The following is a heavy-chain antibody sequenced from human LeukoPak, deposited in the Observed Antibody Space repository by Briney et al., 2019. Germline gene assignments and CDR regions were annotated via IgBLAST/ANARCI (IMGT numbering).Heavy chain of an antibody. D-gene: IGHD5/OR15-5a*01. V-gene: IGHV4-34*01. Sequence: PSETLSLTCAVYGGSFSGYYWSWIRQPPGKGLEWIGEINHSGSTNYNPSLKSRVTISVDTSKNQFSLKLSSVTAADTAVYYCARGRVVSTRYRLEYFQHWGQGTLVTVSS. CDR1: GGSFSGYY. CDR2: INHSGST. CDR3: ARGRVVSTRYRLEYFQH. J-gene: IGHJ1*01.